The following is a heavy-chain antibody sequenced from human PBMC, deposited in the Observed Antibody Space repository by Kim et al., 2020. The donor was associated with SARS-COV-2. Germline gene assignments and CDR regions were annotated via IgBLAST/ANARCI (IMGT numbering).Heavy chain of an antibody. CDR3: TRVRQMDYYYYGMDV. Sequence: GGSLRLSCTASGFTFGDYAMSWFRQAPGKGLEWVGFIRSKAYGGTTEYAASVKGRFTISRDDSKSIAYLQMNSLKTEDTAVYYCTRVRQMDYYYYGMDVWGQGTTVTVSS. V-gene: IGHV3-49*03. CDR2: IRSKAYGGTT. J-gene: IGHJ6*02. CDR1: GFTFGDYA.